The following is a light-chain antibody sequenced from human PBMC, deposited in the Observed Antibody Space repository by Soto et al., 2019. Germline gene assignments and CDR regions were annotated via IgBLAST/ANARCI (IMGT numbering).Light chain of an antibody. CDR2: LNSDGSH. CDR3: HTWGTGIQV. Sequence: QPVLTQSPSASASLGASVKLTCTLSSGHSSYAIAWHQQQPEKGPRYLMKLNSDGSHSKGDGIPDRFSGSSSGAERYLTISSRQSEDEADYYCHTWGTGIQVFGGGTKVTVL. CDR1: SGHSSYA. V-gene: IGLV4-69*01. J-gene: IGLJ3*02.